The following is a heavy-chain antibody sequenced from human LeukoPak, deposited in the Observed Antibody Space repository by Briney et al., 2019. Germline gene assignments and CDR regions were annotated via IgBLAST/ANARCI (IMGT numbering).Heavy chain of an antibody. CDR1: GGSISSYY. V-gene: IGHV4-59*01. CDR2: IYYSRST. J-gene: IGHJ3*02. CDR3: ARSVGSSWYRDAFDI. D-gene: IGHD6-13*01. Sequence: PSETLSLTCTVSGGSISSYYWSWIRQPPGKGLEWIGYIYYSRSTNYNPSLKSRVTISVDTSKNQFSLKLSSVTAADTAVYYCARSVGSSWYRDAFDIWGQGTMVTVSS.